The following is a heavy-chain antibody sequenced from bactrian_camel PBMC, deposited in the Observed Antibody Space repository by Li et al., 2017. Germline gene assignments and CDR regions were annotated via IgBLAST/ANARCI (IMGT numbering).Heavy chain of an antibody. Sequence: VQLVESGGGSVQAGGSLKLSCRAKGTIYYDACVGWLRQAPGKEREGVAAIDSDGIASYEDSVKGRFTISKDKSKNTLSLEMNSLKPEDTAMYYCAAFGAGGSWYRGVPCLIKYWGQGTQVTVS. V-gene: IGHV3S53*01. D-gene: IGHD6*01. CDR1: GTIYYDAC. J-gene: IGHJ4*01. CDR2: IDSDGIA. CDR3: AAFGAGGSWYRGVPCLIKY.